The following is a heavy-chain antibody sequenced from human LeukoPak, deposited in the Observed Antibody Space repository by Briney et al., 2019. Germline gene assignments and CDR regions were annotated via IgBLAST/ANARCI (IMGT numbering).Heavy chain of an antibody. J-gene: IGHJ5*02. V-gene: IGHV4-59*08. D-gene: IGHD1-1*01. CDR1: GGSITSYY. CDR2: IYSSGST. CDR3: ARHGSRQFSFDP. Sequence: SETLSLTCTVSGGSITSYYWSWIRQPPGKGLEWIGYIYSSGSTNYNPSLKSRVTISLDTSKSQFSLNLTSVTAADTAVYYCARHGSRQFSFDPWGQGTLVTVSS.